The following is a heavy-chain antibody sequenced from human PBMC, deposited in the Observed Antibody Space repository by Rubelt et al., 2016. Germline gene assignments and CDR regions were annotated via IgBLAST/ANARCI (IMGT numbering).Heavy chain of an antibody. V-gene: IGHV3-73*01. D-gene: IGHD5-12*01. Sequence: STYGIHWVRQAPGKGLEWVGRIRSKANSYATAYAASVKGRFTISRDDSKNTAYLQMNSLKTEDTAVYYCTAWDGYDSLLFDYWGQGTLVTVSS. CDR1: STYG. CDR2: IRSKANSYAT. CDR3: TAWDGYDSLLFDY. J-gene: IGHJ4*02.